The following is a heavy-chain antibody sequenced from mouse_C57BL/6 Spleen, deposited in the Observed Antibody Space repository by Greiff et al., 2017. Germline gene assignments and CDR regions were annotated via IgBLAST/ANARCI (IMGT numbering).Heavy chain of an antibody. D-gene: IGHD4-1*01. V-gene: IGHV1-50*01. Sequence: QVQLQQSGAELVKPGASVKLSCKASGYTFTSYWMQWVKQRPGQGLEWIGEIDPSDSYTNYNQKFKGKATLTVDTSSSTAYMQLSSLTSEDSAVYYCARRGTGTIYFDYWGQGTTLTVSS. CDR2: IDPSDSYT. J-gene: IGHJ2*01. CDR3: ARRGTGTIYFDY. CDR1: GYTFTSYW.